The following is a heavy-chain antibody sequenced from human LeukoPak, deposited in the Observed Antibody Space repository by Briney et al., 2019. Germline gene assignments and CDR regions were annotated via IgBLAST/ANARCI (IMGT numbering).Heavy chain of an antibody. J-gene: IGHJ3*02. Sequence: GTSVKVSCKASGYTFTGYYMHWVRQAPVQGLEWMGWINPNSGGTNYAQKFQGRVTMTRDTSISTAYMELSRLRSDDTAVYYCARVASSHRDDAFDIWGQGTMVTVSS. CDR3: ARVASSHRDDAFDI. V-gene: IGHV1-2*02. D-gene: IGHD2-2*01. CDR1: GYTFTGYY. CDR2: INPNSGGT.